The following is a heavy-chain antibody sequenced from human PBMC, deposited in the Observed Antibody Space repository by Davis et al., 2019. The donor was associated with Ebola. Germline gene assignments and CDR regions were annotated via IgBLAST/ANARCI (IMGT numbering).Heavy chain of an antibody. J-gene: IGHJ4*02. CDR1: GYGFADYW. CDR2: IYAGDSDT. CDR3: ARQESLYGSSDY. Sequence: GESLKIPCKGSGYGFADYWIAWVRQTPGKGLEWMGIIYAGDSDTRYSPSFEGQVTISVDRSITTAYLQWRSLRASDTAIYYCARQESLYGSSDYWGQGTLVTVSS. V-gene: IGHV5-51*01. D-gene: IGHD3-22*01.